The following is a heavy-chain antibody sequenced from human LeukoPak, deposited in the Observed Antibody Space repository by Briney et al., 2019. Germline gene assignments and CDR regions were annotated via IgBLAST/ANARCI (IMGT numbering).Heavy chain of an antibody. CDR2: ISSSGSTI. Sequence: PGGSLRLSCAASGFTFSSYEMNWVRQAPGKGLEWVSYISSSGSTIYYADSVKGRFTISRDNAKNSLYLQMNSLRAEDTAVYYCARVGDSSGYYLWPYYYYYMDVWGTGTTVTLS. V-gene: IGHV3-48*03. D-gene: IGHD3-22*01. CDR1: GFTFSSYE. CDR3: ARVGDSSGYYLWPYYYYYMDV. J-gene: IGHJ6*03.